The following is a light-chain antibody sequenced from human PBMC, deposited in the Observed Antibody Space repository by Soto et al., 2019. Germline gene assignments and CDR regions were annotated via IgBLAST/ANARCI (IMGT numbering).Light chain of an antibody. J-gene: IGKJ1*01. CDR2: SAS. CDR3: QQYNNLPPT. CDR1: ERVSTN. V-gene: IGKV3-15*01. Sequence: EIVLTQSPGTLSVSPGESATLSCRASERVSTNLAWYQQTPGQAPRLLIYSASRRPTDIPVRFSGSGSGAEFTLTISSLQSEDFAIYYCQQYNNLPPTFGQGTKVDIK.